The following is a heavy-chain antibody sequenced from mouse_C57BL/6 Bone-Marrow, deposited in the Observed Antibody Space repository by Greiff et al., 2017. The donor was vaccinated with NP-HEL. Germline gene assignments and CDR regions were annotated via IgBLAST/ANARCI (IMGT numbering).Heavy chain of an antibody. CDR2: INYDGSST. V-gene: IGHV5-16*01. CDR3: ARGWGYYFDY. Sequence: EVKLVESEGGLVQPGSSMKLSCTASGFTFSDYYMAWVRQVPEKGLEWVANINYDGSSTYYLDSLKSRFIISRDNAKNILYLQMSSLKSEDTATYYCARGWGYYFDYWGQGTTLTVSS. CDR1: GFTFSDYY. D-gene: IGHD4-1*01. J-gene: IGHJ2*01.